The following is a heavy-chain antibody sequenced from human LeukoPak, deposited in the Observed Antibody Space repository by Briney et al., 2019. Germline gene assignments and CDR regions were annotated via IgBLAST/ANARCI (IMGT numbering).Heavy chain of an antibody. V-gene: IGHV3-9*01. CDR3: AREQVGTFDY. CDR1: GFTFDDYA. CDR2: ISWNSGSI. J-gene: IGHJ4*02. Sequence: GRSLRLSCAASGFTFDDYAMHWVRQAPGKGLEWVSGISWNSGSIGYADSVKGRFTISRDNAKNSLYLQMNSLRAEDTAVYYCAREQVGTFDYWGQGTLVTVSS. D-gene: IGHD1-1*01.